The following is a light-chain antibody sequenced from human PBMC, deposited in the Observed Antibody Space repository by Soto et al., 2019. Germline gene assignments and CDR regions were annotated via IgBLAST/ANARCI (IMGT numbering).Light chain of an antibody. CDR3: QQYYNTPLT. V-gene: IGKV4-1*01. J-gene: IGKJ4*01. Sequence: DIVMTQSPDSLAVPLGERATINCKSSQSILYSSNNKNYLAWYQQKPGQPPNLLIFWASTRESGVPDRFSGSGSGTDFTLTISSLQAEDVALYYCQQYYNTPLTFGGGTKVDIK. CDR2: WAS. CDR1: QSILYSSNNKNY.